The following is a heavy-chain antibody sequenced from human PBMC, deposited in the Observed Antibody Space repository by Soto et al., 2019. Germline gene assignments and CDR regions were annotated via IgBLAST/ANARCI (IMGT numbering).Heavy chain of an antibody. Sequence: PXGSLRLTCSASSFTFSNSRMNWVRQAPGKGLEWVSSISSSSYYIFYADSVRGRFTIYRDNAKNSLYLQMNSLRAEDTDVYYCVGAFDIWGQGTMVTVSS. J-gene: IGHJ3*02. CDR1: SFTFSNSR. CDR2: ISSSSYYI. V-gene: IGHV3-21*01. CDR3: VGAFDI.